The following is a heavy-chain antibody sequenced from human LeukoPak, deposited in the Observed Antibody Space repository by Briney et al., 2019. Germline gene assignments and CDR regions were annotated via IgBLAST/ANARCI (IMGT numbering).Heavy chain of an antibody. J-gene: IGHJ4*02. V-gene: IGHV3-21*01. CDR2: ISSSSSYI. D-gene: IGHD4-23*01. CDR3: ARVTVVTPRGGASFDY. Sequence: GGSLRLSCAASGFTFSSYSMNWVRQAPGKGLEWVSSISSSSSYIYYADSVKGRFTISRDNAKNSLYLQMNSLRAEDAAVYYCARVTVVTPRGGASFDYWGQGTLVTVSS. CDR1: GFTFSSYS.